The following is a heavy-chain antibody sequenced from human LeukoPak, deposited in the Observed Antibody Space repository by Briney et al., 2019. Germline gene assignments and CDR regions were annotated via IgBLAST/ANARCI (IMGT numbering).Heavy chain of an antibody. CDR3: ASKLKFLDY. J-gene: IGHJ4*02. CDR1: GGSFSGYF. V-gene: IGHV4-34*01. CDR2: INHSGNT. Sequence: PSETLSLTCAVYGGSFSGYFWSWIRQPPGKGLEWIGEINHSGNTYYNPSLKSRVTISVDTSKNQFSLKLSSVTAADTAVYCCASKLKFLDYWGQGTLVTVSS.